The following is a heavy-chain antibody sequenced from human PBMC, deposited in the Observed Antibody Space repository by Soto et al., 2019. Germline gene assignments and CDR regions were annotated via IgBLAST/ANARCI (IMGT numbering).Heavy chain of an antibody. Sequence: PSETLSLTCTVSGGSVTSDEDYWTWIRQSPGKGLEWIGYISNSGSTGYNPSLKTRLSMSVDRSKNQFTLRLTSVTAADTAVYFCATESGSTYGYFDHWGQGTQVNVSS. D-gene: IGHD5-18*01. CDR1: GGSVTSDEDY. J-gene: IGHJ4*02. CDR2: ISNSGST. V-gene: IGHV4-30-4*01. CDR3: ATESGSTYGYFDH.